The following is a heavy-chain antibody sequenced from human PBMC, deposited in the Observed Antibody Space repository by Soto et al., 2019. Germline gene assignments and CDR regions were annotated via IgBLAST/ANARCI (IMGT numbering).Heavy chain of an antibody. CDR3: ARVEERYSSGWYFDFQH. V-gene: IGHV3-74*01. D-gene: IGHD6-19*01. J-gene: IGHJ1*01. CDR1: GFTFSSYC. CDR2: INSDGSST. Sequence: GGSLRLSCAASGFTFSSYCMHWVRQAPGKGLVWVSRINSDGSSTSYADSVKGRFTISRDNAKNTLYLQMNSLRAEDTAGYYCARVEERYSSGWYFDFQHWGQGTLVTVSS.